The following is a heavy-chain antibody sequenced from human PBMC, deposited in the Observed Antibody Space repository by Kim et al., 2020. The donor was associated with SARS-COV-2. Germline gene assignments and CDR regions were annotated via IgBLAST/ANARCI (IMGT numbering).Heavy chain of an antibody. J-gene: IGHJ1*01. CDR1: GGSISSSSYY. D-gene: IGHD6-19*01. CDR3: ARQDSSGTKGGYFQH. V-gene: IGHV4-39*01. Sequence: SETLSLTCTVSGGSISSSSYYWGWIRQPPGKGLEWIGSIYYSWSTYYNPSLKSRVTISVDTSKNQFSLKLSSVTAADTAVYYCARQDSSGTKGGYFQHWGQGTLVTVSS. CDR2: IYYSWST.